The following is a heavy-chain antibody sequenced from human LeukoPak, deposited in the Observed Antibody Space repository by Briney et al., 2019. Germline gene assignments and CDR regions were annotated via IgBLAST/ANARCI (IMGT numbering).Heavy chain of an antibody. CDR2: ISYDGSNK. D-gene: IGHD1-26*01. V-gene: IGHV3-30-3*01. J-gene: IGHJ4*02. Sequence: GGSLRLSCAASGFTFSSYAMHWVRQAPGKGLEGVAVISYDGSNKYYADSVKGRFTISRDNSKNTLYLQMNSLRAEDTAVYYCARDVDLSGSYYFDYWGQGTLVTVSS. CDR3: ARDVDLSGSYYFDY. CDR1: GFTFSSYA.